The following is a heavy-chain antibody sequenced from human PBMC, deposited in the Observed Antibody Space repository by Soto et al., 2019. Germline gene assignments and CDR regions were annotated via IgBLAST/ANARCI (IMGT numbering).Heavy chain of an antibody. J-gene: IGHJ5*02. Sequence: ASVKVSCKASGYTFNSYGITWVRQAPGQGLEWMGWISAYNGDTNYAQNFRGRVTMTTDTSTSTAYMELRSLRSDDTAMYYCARDIVHTRDKNWSDPWGQGTQVTVSS. CDR1: GYTFNSYG. V-gene: IGHV1-18*01. CDR2: ISAYNGDT. D-gene: IGHD5-12*01. CDR3: ARDIVHTRDKNWSDP.